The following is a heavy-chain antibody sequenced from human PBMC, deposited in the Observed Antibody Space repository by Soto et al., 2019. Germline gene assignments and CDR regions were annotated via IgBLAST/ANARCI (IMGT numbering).Heavy chain of an antibody. V-gene: IGHV4-34*01. CDR1: GGSFSGYY. CDR2: INHSGST. CDR3: ARVGHCSGGSCRERKRHYFDY. Sequence: QVQLQQWGAGLLKPSETLSLTCAVYGGSFSGYYWSWIRQPPGKGLEWIGEINHSGSTNYNPSLKSRVTISVDTSKNQFSLKLSSVTAADTAVYYCARVGHCSGGSCRERKRHYFDYWGQGTLVTVSS. J-gene: IGHJ4*02. D-gene: IGHD2-15*01.